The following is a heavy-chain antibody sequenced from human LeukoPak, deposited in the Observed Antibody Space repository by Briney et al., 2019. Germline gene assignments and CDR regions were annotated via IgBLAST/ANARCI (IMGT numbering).Heavy chain of an antibody. Sequence: QTGGSLRLSCAASGFTFSRERMHWVRQAPGKGLVWVSRIDSDGSSPTYADSVKGRFTISRDNAKNTPYLQMYRLRAEDTAVYSCARDLRFLGSGSDWGQGTLVTVSS. V-gene: IGHV3-74*01. D-gene: IGHD3-3*01. J-gene: IGHJ4*02. CDR3: ARDLRFLGSGSD. CDR1: GFTFSRER. CDR2: IDSDGSSP.